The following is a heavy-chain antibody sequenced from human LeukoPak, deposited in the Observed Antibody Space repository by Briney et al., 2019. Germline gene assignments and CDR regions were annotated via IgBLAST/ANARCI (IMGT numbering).Heavy chain of an antibody. V-gene: IGHV1-46*01. CDR2: INPSGGST. D-gene: IGHD3-3*01. CDR1: GYTFTSYY. Sequence: ASVNVSCKASGYTFTSYYMHWVRQAPGQGLEWMGIINPSGGSTSYAQKFQGRVTMTRDTSTSTVYMELSSVTAADTAVYYCARGNLLRFFGVVRSNGMDVWGQGTTVTVSS. J-gene: IGHJ6*02. CDR3: ARGNLLRFFGVVRSNGMDV.